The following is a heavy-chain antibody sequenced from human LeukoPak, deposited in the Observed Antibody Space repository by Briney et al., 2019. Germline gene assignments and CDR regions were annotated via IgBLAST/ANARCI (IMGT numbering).Heavy chain of an antibody. CDR2: ISAYNGNT. D-gene: IGHD3-22*01. CDR1: GLSLTHDG. CDR3: ARVAYYYDSAGLYLNYFYGMDV. V-gene: IGHV1-18*01. J-gene: IGHJ6*02. Sequence: GASVKVSCKASGLSLTHDGISWVRQAPGQGLEWMGWISAYNGNTNYAQKLQGRVTMTTDTSTSTAYMELSSLRSEDTAVYYCARVAYYYDSAGLYLNYFYGMDVWGQGTTVTVSS.